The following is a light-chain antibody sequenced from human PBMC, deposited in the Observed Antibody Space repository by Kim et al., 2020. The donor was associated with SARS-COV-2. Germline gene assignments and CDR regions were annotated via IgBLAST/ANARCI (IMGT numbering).Light chain of an antibody. J-gene: IGKJ2*01. CDR3: QQTYRTPT. Sequence: LSASVRDSVTITCRASQTISTYLNWYHQKPGKAPKLLIYATSNLQNGVPSRFSGSGSGTDFTLTISSLQPEDFAIYYCQQTYRTPTFGQGTKLEI. CDR1: QTISTY. V-gene: IGKV1-39*01. CDR2: ATS.